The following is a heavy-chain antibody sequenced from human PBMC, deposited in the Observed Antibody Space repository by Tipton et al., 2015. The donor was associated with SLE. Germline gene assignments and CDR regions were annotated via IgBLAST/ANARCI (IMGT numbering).Heavy chain of an antibody. CDR2: ISSSSSTI. CDR1: GFTFSNYW. D-gene: IGHD6-13*01. CDR3: AREPSTRIALVYYGMDV. V-gene: IGHV3-48*01. Sequence: SLRLSCAASGFTFSNYWMHWVRQAPGKGLVWVSYISSSSSTIYYADSVKGRFTISRDNAKNSLYLQMNSLRAEDTAVYYCAREPSTRIALVYYGMDVWGQGTTVTVSS. J-gene: IGHJ6*02.